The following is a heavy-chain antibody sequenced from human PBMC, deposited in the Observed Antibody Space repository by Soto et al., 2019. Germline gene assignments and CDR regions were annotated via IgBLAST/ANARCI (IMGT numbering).Heavy chain of an antibody. V-gene: IGHV1-69*01. CDR2: IIPIFGTP. D-gene: IGHD3-3*01. Sequence: QVQLVQSGAEVKKPGSSVKVSCKVSGGTFSSYGITWVRQAPGQGLEWMGGIIPIFGTPNYAQKFRGRVTITADESTSTVYMELSSLSSEDTAVYYCAVKSGYSLYYYALDVWGQGTTVTVSS. J-gene: IGHJ6*02. CDR3: AVKSGYSLYYYALDV. CDR1: GGTFSSYG.